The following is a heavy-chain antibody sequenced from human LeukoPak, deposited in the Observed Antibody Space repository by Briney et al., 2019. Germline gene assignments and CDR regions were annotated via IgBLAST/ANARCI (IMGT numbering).Heavy chain of an antibody. V-gene: IGHV3-30-3*01. J-gene: IGHJ4*02. CDR1: GFTFSSYA. CDR3: ARDKGADGRLDY. Sequence: GRSLRLSCAASGFTFSSYAMHWVRQAPGKGLEWVAVISYDGSNKYYADSVKGRSTISRDNSKNTMYLQMNGLRAEDTAVYYCARDKGADGRLDYWGQGTLVTVSS. CDR2: ISYDGSNK. D-gene: IGHD1-26*01.